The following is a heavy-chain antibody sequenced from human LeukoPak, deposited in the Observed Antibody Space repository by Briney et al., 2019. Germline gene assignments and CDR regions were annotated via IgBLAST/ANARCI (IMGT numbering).Heavy chain of an antibody. V-gene: IGHV3-7*03. Sequence: GRSLRPSCAASGFTFISSWMGSVRQAPGKGLEWVANIKQDGSERYYVDSVKGRFTISRDNAKNSLYLQMNSLRAEDTAVYYCAPSLFTRFPFDPWGQGTLVTVSS. CDR3: APSLFTRFPFDP. CDR2: IKQDGSER. J-gene: IGHJ5*02. CDR1: GFTFISSW. D-gene: IGHD2-2*01.